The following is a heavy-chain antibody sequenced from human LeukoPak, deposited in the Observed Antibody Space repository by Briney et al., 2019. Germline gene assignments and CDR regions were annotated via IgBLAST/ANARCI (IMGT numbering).Heavy chain of an antibody. CDR1: GASVSNSY. V-gene: IGHV4-4*07. CDR2: VYTLGGT. D-gene: IGHD3-3*01. Sequence: RSSETLTLTYSVSGASVSNSYWIWIRQPPGKGLEWIGRVYTLGGTSYNPSLKSRVTMSVDTSKNQLSLTLTSVTAADTGVYFCAKVNILQWSPVAFRFDPWGQGTLVTVSS. J-gene: IGHJ5*02. CDR3: AKVNILQWSPVAFRFDP.